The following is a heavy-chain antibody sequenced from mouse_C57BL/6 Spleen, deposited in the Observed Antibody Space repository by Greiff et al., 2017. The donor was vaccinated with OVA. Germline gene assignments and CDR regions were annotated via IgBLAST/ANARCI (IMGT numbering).Heavy chain of an antibody. J-gene: IGHJ4*01. CDR1: GYTFTSYW. CDR2: IYPGSGST. CDR3: ASPPGGYGSSYYYAMDY. Sequence: QVQLQQPGAELVKPGASVKMSCKASGYTFTSYWITWVKQRPGQGLEWIGDIYPGSGSTNYNEKFKSKATLTVDTSSSTAYMQLSSLTSEDSAVYYCASPPGGYGSSYYYAMDYWGQGTSVTVSS. V-gene: IGHV1-55*01. D-gene: IGHD1-1*01.